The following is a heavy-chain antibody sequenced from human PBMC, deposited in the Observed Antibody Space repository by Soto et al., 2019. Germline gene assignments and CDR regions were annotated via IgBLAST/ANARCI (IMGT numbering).Heavy chain of an antibody. CDR1: GFTFSSYS. CDR3: ARPQYSSGPFDY. D-gene: IGHD6-19*01. J-gene: IGHJ4*02. CDR2: ISSSSSTI. V-gene: IGHV3-48*02. Sequence: EVQLVESGGGLVQPGGSLRLSCAASGFTFSSYSMNWVRQAPGKGLEWMSYISSSSSTIYYADSVKGRFTISRDNAKNSLYLQMNSLRDADTGVYYCARPQYSSGPFDYWGQGTLVSVSS.